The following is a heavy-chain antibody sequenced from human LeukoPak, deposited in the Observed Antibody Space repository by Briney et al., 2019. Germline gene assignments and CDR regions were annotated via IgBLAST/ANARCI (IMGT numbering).Heavy chain of an antibody. V-gene: IGHV3-30*03. J-gene: IGHJ6*03. CDR2: ISYDGSNK. Sequence: PGGSLRLSCAASGFTFSSYGMHWVRQAPGKGLEWVAVISYDGSNKYYADSVKGRFTISRDNSKNTLYLQMNSLRAEDTAVYYCARHSSSWYKVDYMDVWGKGTTVTVSS. CDR3: ARHSSSWYKVDYMDV. CDR1: GFTFSSYG. D-gene: IGHD6-13*01.